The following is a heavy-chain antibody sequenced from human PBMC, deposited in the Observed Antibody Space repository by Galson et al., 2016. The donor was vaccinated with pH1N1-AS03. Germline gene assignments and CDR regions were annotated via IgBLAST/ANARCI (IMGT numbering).Heavy chain of an antibody. CDR1: GGTFSSYG. CDR3: ARIFGRLDYAH. J-gene: IGHJ4*02. D-gene: IGHD3/OR15-3a*01. V-gene: IGHV1-69*10. CDR2: IVPLLDKA. Sequence: SVKVSCKASGGTFSSYGISWVRQAPGQGLEWMGSIVPLLDKADYAQRFQGRVTVTADESVSTVNMELSGLRSEDSAVYYCARIFGRLDYAHWGQGTLVTVSS.